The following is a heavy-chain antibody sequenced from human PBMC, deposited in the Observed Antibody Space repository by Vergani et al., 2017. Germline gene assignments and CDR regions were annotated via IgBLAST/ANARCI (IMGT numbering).Heavy chain of an antibody. CDR2: ISSSGSTI. CDR1: GFTFSDYY. V-gene: IGHV3-11*04. J-gene: IGHJ6*02. Sequence: QVQLVESGGGLVKPGGSLRLSCAASGFTFSDYYMSWIRQAPGKGLEWVSYISSSGSTIYYADSVKGRFTISRDNAKNSLYLQMNSLRAEDTAVYYCARDRYDSLXGYYAAKGGRYYYYGMDVWGQGTTVTVSS. CDR3: ARDRYDSLXGYYAAKGGRYYYYGMDV. D-gene: IGHD3-9*01.